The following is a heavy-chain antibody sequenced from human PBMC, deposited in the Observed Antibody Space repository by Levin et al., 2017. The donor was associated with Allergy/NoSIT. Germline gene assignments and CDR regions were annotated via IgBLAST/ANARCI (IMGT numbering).Heavy chain of an antibody. CDR3: ARDRDTTAHHYYYYGMDV. CDR2: IYSGGST. V-gene: IGHV3-53*01. D-gene: IGHD4-11*01. CDR1: GFTISSNY. Sequence: GGSLRLSCAASGFTISSNYMSWVRQAPGKGLEWVSVIYSGGSTYYADSVKGRFTISRDNSKNTLYLQMNSLRAEDTAVYYCARDRDTTAHHYYYYGMDVWGQGTTVTVSS. J-gene: IGHJ6*02.